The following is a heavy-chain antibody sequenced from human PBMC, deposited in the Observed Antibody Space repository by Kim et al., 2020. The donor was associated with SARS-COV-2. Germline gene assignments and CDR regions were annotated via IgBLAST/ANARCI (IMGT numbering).Heavy chain of an antibody. V-gene: IGHV7-4-1*02. D-gene: IGHD3-10*01. CDR2: INTNTGNP. J-gene: IGHJ6*02. CDR3: ASPHPITMVRGVIITHHYYGMDV. Sequence: ASVKVSCKASGYTFTSYAMNWVRQAPGQGLEWMGWINTNTGNPTYAQGFTGRFVFSLDTSVSTAYLQISSLKAEDTAVYYCASPHPITMVRGVIITHHYYGMDVWGQGTTVTVSS. CDR1: GYTFTSYA.